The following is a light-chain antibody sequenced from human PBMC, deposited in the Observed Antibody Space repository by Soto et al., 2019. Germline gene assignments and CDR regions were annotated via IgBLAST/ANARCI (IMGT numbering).Light chain of an antibody. V-gene: IGKV3-11*01. CDR1: QSVSSY. J-gene: IGKJ3*01. CDR2: DAS. CDR3: QQRSNWVT. Sequence: EIVLTQSQATLSLSPGERATPSCRASQSVSSYLAWYQQKPGQAPRLLIYDASNRATGIPARFSGSGSGTDFTLTISSLEPEDFAVYYCQQRSNWVTFGPGTKVDIK.